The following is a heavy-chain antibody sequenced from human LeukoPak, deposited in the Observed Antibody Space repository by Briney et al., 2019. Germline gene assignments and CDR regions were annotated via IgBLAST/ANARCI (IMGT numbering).Heavy chain of an antibody. D-gene: IGHD5-18*01. CDR1: GGSISGYY. Sequence: PSETLPLTCAVYGGSISGYYWSWIRQSPGMGLEWIGEINHSGSTNYNPSLKSRFTISVDTSKSQFSLKLSSVTAADTAVYYCARGEAGTAMPYLGYWGQGTLVSVSS. CDR3: ARGEAGTAMPYLGY. CDR2: INHSGST. J-gene: IGHJ4*02. V-gene: IGHV4-34*01.